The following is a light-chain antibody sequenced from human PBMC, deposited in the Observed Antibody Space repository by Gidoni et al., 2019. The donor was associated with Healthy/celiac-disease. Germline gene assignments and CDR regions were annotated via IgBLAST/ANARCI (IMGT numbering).Light chain of an antibody. CDR3: MQAIQTPRT. V-gene: IGKV2-28*01. CDR2: LGS. Sequence: DIVLTQSPLSLPVTPGEPASISCRSSQSLLHINGSNYLDWYLQKPGQSPQLLSYLGSNRASGVPDRVSGSGAGTDFTLKISRVEAEDVGVYYCMQAIQTPRTFGQGTKVEIK. CDR1: QSLLHINGSNY. J-gene: IGKJ1*01.